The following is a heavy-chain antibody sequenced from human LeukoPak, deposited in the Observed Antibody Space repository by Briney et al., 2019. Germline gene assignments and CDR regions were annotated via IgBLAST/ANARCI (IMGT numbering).Heavy chain of an antibody. CDR3: ARHGGGSYLDHFDY. J-gene: IGHJ4*02. V-gene: IGHV4-39*01. Sequence: SETLSLTCTVSGGSISSSSRYWGWIHQPPGKGLECIGSAYFGGSTNYNPSLKSRVTISVDTSKNQFSLKLSSVTAADTAVYYCARHGGGSYLDHFDYWGQGTLVTVSS. CDR2: AYFGGST. D-gene: IGHD1-26*01. CDR1: GGSISSSSRY.